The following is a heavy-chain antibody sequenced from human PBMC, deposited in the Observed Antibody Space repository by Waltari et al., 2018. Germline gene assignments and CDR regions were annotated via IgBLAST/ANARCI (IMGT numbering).Heavy chain of an antibody. D-gene: IGHD6-19*01. CDR3: AKDEGQWLVRGGDY. J-gene: IGHJ4*02. CDR2: IRYDGSNK. V-gene: IGHV3-30*02. CDR1: GFTFSSYG. Sequence: QVQLVESGGGVVQPGGSLRLSCAASGFTFSSYGMPWVRTAPGKGLEWVAFIRYDGSNKYYADSVKGRFTISRDNSKNTLYLQMNSLRAEDTAVYYCAKDEGQWLVRGGDYWGQGTLVTVSS.